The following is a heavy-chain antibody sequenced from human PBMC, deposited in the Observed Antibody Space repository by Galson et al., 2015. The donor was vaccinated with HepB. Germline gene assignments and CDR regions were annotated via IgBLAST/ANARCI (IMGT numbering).Heavy chain of an antibody. J-gene: IGHJ4*02. V-gene: IGHV3-74*03. D-gene: IGHD3-16*01. Sequence: SLRLSCAASGFSFSSYWMHWVRQVPGKGLVWVSRIKNDGSITTYADSVKGRFTISRDNAQNTMYLQMNSLRAEDTAVYYCARIKGFGYLDFWGQGTLVTVSS. CDR2: IKNDGSIT. CDR1: GFSFSSYW. CDR3: ARIKGFGYLDF.